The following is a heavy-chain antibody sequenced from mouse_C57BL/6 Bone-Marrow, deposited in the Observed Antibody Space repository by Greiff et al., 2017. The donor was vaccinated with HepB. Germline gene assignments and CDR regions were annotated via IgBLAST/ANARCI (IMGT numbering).Heavy chain of an antibody. Sequence: VQLKQSGAELVRPGASVKLSCTASGFNIKDDYMHWVKQRPEQGLEWIGWIDPENGDTEYASKFQGKATITADTSSNTAYLQLSSLTSEDTAVYYCTTKLWNYFDYWGQGTTLTVSS. CDR1: GFNIKDDY. J-gene: IGHJ2*01. V-gene: IGHV14-4*01. CDR3: TTKLWNYFDY. CDR2: IDPENGDT. D-gene: IGHD3-3*01.